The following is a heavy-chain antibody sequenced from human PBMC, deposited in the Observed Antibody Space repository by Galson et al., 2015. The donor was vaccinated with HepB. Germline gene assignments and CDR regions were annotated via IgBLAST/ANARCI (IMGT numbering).Heavy chain of an antibody. CDR2: IHHSGST. V-gene: IGHV4-34*01. D-gene: IGHD3-10*01. CDR1: GGSFSAHR. J-gene: IGHJ6*02. Sequence: ETLSLTCAVYGGSFSAHRWSWVRQPPGKGLEWIGEIHHSGSTDYNPSLKSRVTLSIDTSKNQLSLNLRSVTAADTAMYYCARVRRVYQITVVRGVSAMDVWGRGTTVTVSS. CDR3: ARVRRVYQITVVRGVSAMDV.